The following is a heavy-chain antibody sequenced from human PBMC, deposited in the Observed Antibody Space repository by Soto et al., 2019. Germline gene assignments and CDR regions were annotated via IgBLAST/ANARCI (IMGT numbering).Heavy chain of an antibody. Sequence: QVQLQESGPGLVKHPETLSLTCTVSGGSINNLYWSWLRPPPGKGLEWIGYVDYSGTDNYNPSIKSRVSISFDTSKNQLALKVTSVTAADTAMYYCARADTAMTTPFDYWGQGTLVTVSS. J-gene: IGHJ4*02. CDR1: GGSINNLY. V-gene: IGHV4-59*12. D-gene: IGHD5-18*01. CDR3: ARADTAMTTPFDY. CDR2: VDYSGTD.